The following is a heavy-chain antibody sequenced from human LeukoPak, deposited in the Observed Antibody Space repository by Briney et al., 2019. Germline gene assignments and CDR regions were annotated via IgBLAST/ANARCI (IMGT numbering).Heavy chain of an antibody. CDR3: ARRIPAGIGAFDM. V-gene: IGHV1-2*02. J-gene: IGHJ3*02. CDR2: INPNSGGT. Sequence: ASVKVSCKASGYTFTAYNMHWVRQAPGQGLEGMGWINPNSGGTNYAQKFQGRVTMTRDTSISTAYMELSRLRSDDTAVYYCARRIPAGIGAFDMWGQGTMVTVSS. D-gene: IGHD2-2*02. CDR1: GYTFTAYN.